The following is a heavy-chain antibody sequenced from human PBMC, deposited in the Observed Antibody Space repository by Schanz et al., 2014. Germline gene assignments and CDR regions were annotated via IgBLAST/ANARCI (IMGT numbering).Heavy chain of an antibody. CDR3: ARDGGRDGYNLAFDV. D-gene: IGHD5-12*01. J-gene: IGHJ3*01. Sequence: EVQLVESGGGLIQPGGSLRLSCAVSGFTVNTNYMSWVRQAPGKGLEWISSMYINSGSTQYADYVKGRFIISRDSSKNALYLQMHSLTAEATDVYSCARDGGRDGYNLAFDVWGQGTLVTVSS. CDR1: GFTVNTNY. V-gene: IGHV3-53*01. CDR2: MYINSGST.